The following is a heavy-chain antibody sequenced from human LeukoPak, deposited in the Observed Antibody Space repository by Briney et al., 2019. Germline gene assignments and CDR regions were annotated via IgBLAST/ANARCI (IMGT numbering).Heavy chain of an antibody. CDR1: GFTFSSYA. J-gene: IGHJ6*02. Sequence: GGSLRLSCAASGFTFSSYAMSWVRQAPGKGLEWVSSISSSSSYIYYADSVKGRFTISRDNAKNSLYLQMNSLRAEDTAVYYCARARPSLSIAAAGISPMDVWGQGTTVTVSS. V-gene: IGHV3-21*01. D-gene: IGHD6-13*01. CDR2: ISSSSSYI. CDR3: ARARPSLSIAAAGISPMDV.